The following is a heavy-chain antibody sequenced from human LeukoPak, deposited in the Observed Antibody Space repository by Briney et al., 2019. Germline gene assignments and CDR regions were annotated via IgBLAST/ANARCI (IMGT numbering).Heavy chain of an antibody. CDR3: ASADIIVVADATPVGSAFEY. D-gene: IGHD2-15*01. CDR1: GYTFSSYG. J-gene: IGHJ4*02. CDR2: ISAYKGDT. V-gene: IGHV1-18*01. Sequence: ASVKVSCKTSGYTFSSYGISWLRQAPGQGLEWMGWISAYKGDTDYAQKFQGRLTVTRDTSTSTAYMELQSLTSDDTAVYYCASADIIVVADATPVGSAFEYWGQGALITVS.